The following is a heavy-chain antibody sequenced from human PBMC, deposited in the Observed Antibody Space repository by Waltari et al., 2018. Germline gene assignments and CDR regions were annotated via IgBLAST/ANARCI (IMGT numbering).Heavy chain of an antibody. CDR2: ISGSGDNT. Sequence: EVQLLESGGGLVQPGGSLRLSCAASGFTFSNYAMSWVRQAPGKVLEWVSAISGSGDNTFYVDSVKGRFTISRDNSKNTLYLQMNSLRAEDTAVYYCAKHLTLVRGIGPYFDYWGQGTLVTVSS. CDR1: GFTFSNYA. V-gene: IGHV3-23*01. CDR3: AKHLTLVRGIGPYFDY. D-gene: IGHD3-10*01. J-gene: IGHJ4*02.